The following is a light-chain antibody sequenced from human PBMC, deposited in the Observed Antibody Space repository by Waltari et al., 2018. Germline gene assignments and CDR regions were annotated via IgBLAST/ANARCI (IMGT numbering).Light chain of an antibody. J-gene: IGLJ2*01. CDR1: SRDIGGFNY. CDR2: DVS. V-gene: IGLV2-14*03. Sequence: QSALTQPASVSGSPGQSITISCTGTSRDIGGFNYVSWYQQHPGKAPKLMIYDVSNLPSGVSNRFSGSNSGNTASLTISGLQAEDEADYYCSSYRSSFTYVVFGGGTKLTIL. CDR3: SSYRSSFTYVV.